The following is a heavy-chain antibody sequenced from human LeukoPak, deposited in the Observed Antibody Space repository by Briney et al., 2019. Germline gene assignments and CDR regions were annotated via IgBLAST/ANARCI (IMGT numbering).Heavy chain of an antibody. CDR2: IQSKTDGGTI. CDR3: STLMVRGIINI. V-gene: IGHV3-15*01. CDR1: GFTFGSYC. Sequence: GGSLRLSCAASGFTFGSYCMSWVRQAPGKGLEWVGRIQSKTDGGTIEYAAPVKGRFSISRDDSKTTLFLQMNSLKTEDTGVYYCSTLMVRGIINIWGQGTLVTVSS. D-gene: IGHD3-10*01. J-gene: IGHJ4*02.